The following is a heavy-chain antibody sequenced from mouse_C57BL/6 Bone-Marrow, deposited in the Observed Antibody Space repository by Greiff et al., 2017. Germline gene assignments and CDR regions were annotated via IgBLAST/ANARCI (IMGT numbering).Heavy chain of an antibody. CDR1: GYTFPSYW. CDR2: INPSNGGT. V-gene: IGHV1-53*01. D-gene: IGHD2-4*01. CDR3: ARRDYDYDGFAY. Sequence: VQLQQPGTELVKPGASVKLSCKASGYTFPSYWMHWVKQRPGQGLEWIGNINPSNGGTNYNEKFKSKATLTVDKSSSTAYMQLSSLTSEESEVYYCARRDYDYDGFAYWGQGTLVTVSA. J-gene: IGHJ3*01.